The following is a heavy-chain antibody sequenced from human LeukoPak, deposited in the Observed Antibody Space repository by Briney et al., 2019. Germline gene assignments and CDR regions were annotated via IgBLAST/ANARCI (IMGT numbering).Heavy chain of an antibody. Sequence: GGSLRLSCAASAFTFSSYSMNWVRQAPGKGLEWVANIKQDGSEKYYVDSVKGRFTISRDNAKNSLYLQMNSLRAEDTAVYYCARDYGSGSSRPIDYWGQGTLVTVSS. D-gene: IGHD3-10*01. J-gene: IGHJ4*02. CDR2: IKQDGSEK. CDR1: AFTFSSYS. V-gene: IGHV3-7*01. CDR3: ARDYGSGSSRPIDY.